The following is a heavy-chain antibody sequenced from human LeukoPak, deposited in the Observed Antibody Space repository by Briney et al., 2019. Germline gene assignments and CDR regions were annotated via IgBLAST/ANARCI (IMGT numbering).Heavy chain of an antibody. CDR3: ARTRYHYYGSGSSPSDAFDI. CDR2: IIPIFGTA. D-gene: IGHD3-10*01. Sequence: ASVKVSCKASGGTFSSYAISWVRQAPGQGLEWMGGIIPIFGTANYALKFQGRVTITADESTSTAYMELSSLRSEDTAVYYCARTRYHYYGSGSSPSDAFDIWGQGTMVTVSS. J-gene: IGHJ3*02. CDR1: GGTFSSYA. V-gene: IGHV1-69*13.